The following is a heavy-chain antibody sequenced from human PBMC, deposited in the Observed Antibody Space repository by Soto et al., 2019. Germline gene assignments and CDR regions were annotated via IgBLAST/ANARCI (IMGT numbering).Heavy chain of an antibody. CDR1: GGSVSSGSYY. V-gene: IGHV4-61*01. J-gene: IGHJ4*02. Sequence: PSETLSLTCSVSGGSVSSGSYYWSWIRQPPGKGLEWVGYILYSGSPNYNPSLKSRVTMSLDTSENQFSLKLSSVTAADTAVYYCASSYPYDYVWGSSFDYWGQGTLVTVSS. CDR2: ILYSGSP. CDR3: ASSYPYDYVWGSSFDY. D-gene: IGHD3-16*01.